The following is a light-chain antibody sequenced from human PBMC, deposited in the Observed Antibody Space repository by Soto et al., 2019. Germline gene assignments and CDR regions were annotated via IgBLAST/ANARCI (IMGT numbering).Light chain of an antibody. Sequence: EIVLTQSPGTLSLSPGERATLSCRASQSVRSSYLAWYQQKPGQAPRLLIYGASIRAAGIPDRFSGSGSGTDFTLTISRLEPEDFAVYSCQQYGSSPGTFGQGTKVEIK. V-gene: IGKV3-20*01. J-gene: IGKJ1*01. CDR2: GAS. CDR1: QSVRSSY. CDR3: QQYGSSPGT.